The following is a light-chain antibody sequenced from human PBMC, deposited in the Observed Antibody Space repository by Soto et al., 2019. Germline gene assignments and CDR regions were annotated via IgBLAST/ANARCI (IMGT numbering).Light chain of an antibody. CDR2: EVN. Sequence: SVLTQPSSFSAGRGHSISIACTGTISEVGRHNLVSWYQQHPDKAPKLIIYEVNERPSGVSSRLSGSKYGNTASLTVSGLKPHDEADYKSCSFARSNHSNSVLGNGKKVTVL. CDR3: CSFARSNHSNSV. CDR1: ISEVGRHNL. J-gene: IGLJ1*01. V-gene: IGLV2-23*02.